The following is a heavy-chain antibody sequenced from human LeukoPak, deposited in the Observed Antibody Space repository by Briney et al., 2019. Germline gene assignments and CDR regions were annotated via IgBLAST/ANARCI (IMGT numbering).Heavy chain of an antibody. J-gene: IGHJ6*02. CDR3: ARVWYGELKEDV. D-gene: IGHD3-10*01. CDR1: GFTFSNYA. V-gene: IGHV3-23*01. Sequence: GGSLRLSCEASGFTFSNYAMSWVRQAPGKGLEWVSTIIGSGGTTYYADSVKGRFTISRDNSKNTLSLQMNSLRAEDTAVYYCARVWYGELKEDVWGQGTAVTVSS. CDR2: IIGSGGTT.